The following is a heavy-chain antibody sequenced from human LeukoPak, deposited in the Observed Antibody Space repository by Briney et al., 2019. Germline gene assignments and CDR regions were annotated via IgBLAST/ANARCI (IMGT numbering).Heavy chain of an antibody. J-gene: IGHJ4*02. Sequence: GGSLRLSCAASGFTFSDYYMSWFRQAPGKGLEWVSYISHNGDTIYYADSVKGRFTASRDNAKNSLCLQMSSLRADDTALYYCARSQSFLNYYDRSGYYYWGQGTLVTVSS. V-gene: IGHV3-11*01. CDR2: ISHNGDTI. CDR1: GFTFSDYY. D-gene: IGHD3-22*01. CDR3: ARSQSFLNYYDRSGYYY.